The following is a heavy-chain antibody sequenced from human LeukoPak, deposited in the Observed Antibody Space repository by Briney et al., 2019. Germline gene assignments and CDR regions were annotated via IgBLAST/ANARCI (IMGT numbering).Heavy chain of an antibody. CDR2: INPSGGST. J-gene: IGHJ4*02. CDR1: GYTFTSYY. Sequence: ASVKVPCKASGYTFTSYYMHWVRQAPGQGLEGMGIINPSGGSTSYEQKFQGRVTMTRDTSTSTVYMELSRLRSEDTAVYYCARPTRRSYFDYWGQGTLVTVSS. V-gene: IGHV1-46*01. CDR3: ARPTRRSYFDY.